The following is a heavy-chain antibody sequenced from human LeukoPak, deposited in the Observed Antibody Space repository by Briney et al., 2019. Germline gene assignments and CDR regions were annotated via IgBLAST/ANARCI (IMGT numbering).Heavy chain of an antibody. Sequence: SETLSLTCTVSGGSISSYYWSWIRQPAGKGLQWIGRIYTSGSTNYNPSLKSRVTMSVDTSKNQFSLKLTSVTAADTAVYYCARAYYDTSGYPGWYFDLWAVAPWSLSPQ. J-gene: IGHJ2*01. V-gene: IGHV4-4*07. D-gene: IGHD3-22*01. CDR2: IYTSGST. CDR1: GGSISSYY. CDR3: ARAYYDTSGYPGWYFDL.